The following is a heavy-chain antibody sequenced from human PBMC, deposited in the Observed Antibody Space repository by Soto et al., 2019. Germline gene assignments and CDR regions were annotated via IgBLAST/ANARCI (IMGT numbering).Heavy chain of an antibody. V-gene: IGHV4-39*01. J-gene: IGHJ5*02. CDR2: IYYSGST. CDR1: GGSISSSSYY. D-gene: IGHD2-8*01. Sequence: SETLSLPCTVSGGSISSSSYYWGWIRQPPGKGLEWIGSIYYSGSTYYNPSLKSRVTISVDTSKNQFSLKLSSVTAADTAVYYCARRQGYCTNGVCLNWFDPWGQGTLVTVSS. CDR3: ARRQGYCTNGVCLNWFDP.